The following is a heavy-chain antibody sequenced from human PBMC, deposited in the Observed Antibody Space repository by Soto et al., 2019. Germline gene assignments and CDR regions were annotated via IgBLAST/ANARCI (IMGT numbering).Heavy chain of an antibody. D-gene: IGHD6-19*01. J-gene: IGHJ5*02. Sequence: QVQLVESGGGVVQPGRSLRLSCAASGFTFSAYGMHWVRQAPGEGLEWVAVIWYDGGSEYYADSVEGRFTVSRDNAKKTVYLHMDTLRGDDTAVYCCARAHGPSIGSCLDLWGQGTLVTVSA. CDR1: GFTFSAYG. V-gene: IGHV3-33*01. CDR3: ARAHGPSIGSCLDL. CDR2: IWYDGGSE.